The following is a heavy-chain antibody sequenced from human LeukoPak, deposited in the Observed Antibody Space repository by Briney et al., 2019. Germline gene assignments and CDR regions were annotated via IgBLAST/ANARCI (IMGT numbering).Heavy chain of an antibody. Sequence: GGSLSLSCAPSGFTVGNEAMSWVRQAPGKGLEWVSGISGSGDSTYYADSVKGRFTISRDNSKNTLYVQMNSLRAEDTAVYYCAKFPTLTTNYWGQGTLVTVSS. D-gene: IGHD4-11*01. J-gene: IGHJ4*02. CDR2: ISGSGDST. CDR3: AKFPTLTTNY. V-gene: IGHV3-23*01. CDR1: GFTVGNEA.